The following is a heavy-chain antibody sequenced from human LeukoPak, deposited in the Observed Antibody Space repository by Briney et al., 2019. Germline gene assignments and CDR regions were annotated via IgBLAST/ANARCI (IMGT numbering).Heavy chain of an antibody. D-gene: IGHD2-2*01. CDR1: GFTFGDYA. Sequence: GGSLRLSCTASGFTFGDYAMSWVRQAPGKGPEGLGFIRSKAYGGTTEYAASVKGRFTISRDDSKSIAYLQMNSLKTEDTAVYYCTRVESSRGVDYWGQGTLVTVSS. CDR2: IRSKAYGGTT. J-gene: IGHJ4*02. V-gene: IGHV3-49*04. CDR3: TRVESSRGVDY.